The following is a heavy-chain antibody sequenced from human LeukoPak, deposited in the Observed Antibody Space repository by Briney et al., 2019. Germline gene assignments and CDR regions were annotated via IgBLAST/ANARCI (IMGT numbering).Heavy chain of an antibody. D-gene: IGHD5-18*01. V-gene: IGHV1-69*04. CDR1: GGTFSSYA. Sequence: VASVKVSCKASGGTFSSYAISWVRQAPGQGLEWMGRIIPILGIANYAQKFQGRVTITADKSTSTAYMELSSLRSEDTAVYYCARHGREYSYGTYYYGMDVWGQGTTVTVSS. CDR2: IIPILGIA. J-gene: IGHJ6*02. CDR3: ARHGREYSYGTYYYGMDV.